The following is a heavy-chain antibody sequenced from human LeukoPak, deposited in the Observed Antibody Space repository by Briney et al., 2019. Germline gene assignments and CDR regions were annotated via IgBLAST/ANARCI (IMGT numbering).Heavy chain of an antibody. V-gene: IGHV3-23*01. D-gene: IGHD3-22*01. J-gene: IGHJ4*02. Sequence: PGGSLRLSCAASGFTFSDYAITWVRQAPGKGLEWLSHISGNGGSTSYAASVKGRFTVSRANTKNMLYLQMNSLRVDDTAVYYCAKVRPFTPIAVVPEYFDYWGQGTLVAVSS. CDR3: AKVRPFTPIAVVPEYFDY. CDR2: ISGNGGST. CDR1: GFTFSDYA.